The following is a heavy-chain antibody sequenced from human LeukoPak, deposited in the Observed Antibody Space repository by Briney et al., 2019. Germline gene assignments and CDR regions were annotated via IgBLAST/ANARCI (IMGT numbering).Heavy chain of an antibody. Sequence: EGSLRLSCAASGFTFSSYSMNWVRQAPGKGLEWVSSISSSSSYIYYADSVKGRFTISRDNAKNSLYLQMNSLRAEDTAVYYCARGVIAVAGPMDVWGQGTTVTVSS. CDR1: GFTFSSYS. CDR3: ARGVIAVAGPMDV. D-gene: IGHD6-19*01. J-gene: IGHJ6*02. CDR2: ISSSSSYI. V-gene: IGHV3-21*01.